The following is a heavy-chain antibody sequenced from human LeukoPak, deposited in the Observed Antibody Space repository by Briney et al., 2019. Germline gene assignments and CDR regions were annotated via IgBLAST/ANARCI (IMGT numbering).Heavy chain of an antibody. J-gene: IGHJ4*02. V-gene: IGHV4-4*02. CDR1: GGSISSSNW. CDR2: IYHSGST. D-gene: IGHD3-10*01. CDR3: AREFSRSGNFDY. Sequence: PSETLSLTCAVSGGSISSSNWWSWVRQPPGKGLEWIGEIYHSGSTNYNPSLKSRVTISVDTSKNQFSLKLSSVTAADTAVYYCAREFSRSGNFDYWGQGTLVTVSS.